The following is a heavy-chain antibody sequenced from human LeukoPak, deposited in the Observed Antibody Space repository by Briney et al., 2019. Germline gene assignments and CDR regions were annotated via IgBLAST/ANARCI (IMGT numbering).Heavy chain of an antibody. CDR1: GFTFDDYA. V-gene: IGHV3-9*01. J-gene: IGHJ3*02. D-gene: IGHD6-19*01. Sequence: GRSLRLSCAASGFTFDDYAMHWVRQAPGKGLEWVSGISWNSGSIGYADSVKGRFTISRDNAKNSLYLQMNSLRAEDTALYYCAKDIKAVDPRGDAFDIWGQGTMVTVSS. CDR2: ISWNSGSI. CDR3: AKDIKAVDPRGDAFDI.